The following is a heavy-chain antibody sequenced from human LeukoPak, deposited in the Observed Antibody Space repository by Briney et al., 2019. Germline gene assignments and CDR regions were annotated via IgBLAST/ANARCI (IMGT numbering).Heavy chain of an antibody. CDR1: GFTFDDYA. V-gene: IGHV3-43*02. CDR2: ISGDGGTT. Sequence: GGSLRLSCTASGFTFDDYAMHWVRQAPAKGLEWVSLISGDGGTTDHADSVKGRFTISRDNRRNSLYPHMNSLRTEDTALYFCAKVYVGSWYAYDHWGQGTLVTVSS. CDR3: AKVYVGSWYAYDH. J-gene: IGHJ4*02. D-gene: IGHD6-13*01.